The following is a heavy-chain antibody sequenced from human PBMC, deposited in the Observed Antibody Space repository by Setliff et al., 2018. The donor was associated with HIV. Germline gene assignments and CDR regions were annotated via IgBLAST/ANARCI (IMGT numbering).Heavy chain of an antibody. CDR1: GLTFSSYG. Sequence: LRLSCADSGLTFSSYGMHWVRQAPGKGLEWVALIRYDGSNQYYADSVKGRFTISRDNSKNTLYLQMNSLRADDTAVYYCAGEVGASRLVSWGQGTLVTVS. J-gene: IGHJ4*02. CDR2: IRYDGSNQ. CDR3: AGEVGASRLVS. V-gene: IGHV3-30*02. D-gene: IGHD1-26*01.